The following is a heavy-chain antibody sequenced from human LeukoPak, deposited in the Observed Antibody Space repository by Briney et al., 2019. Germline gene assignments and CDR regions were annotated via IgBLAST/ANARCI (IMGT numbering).Heavy chain of an antibody. CDR3: ARGRYSSSWYLFSYFDY. CDR2: INHSGST. J-gene: IGHJ4*02. Sequence: PSETLSLTCAVYGGSFSGYYWSWIRQPPGKGLEWIGEINHSGSTNYNPSLKSRVTISVDTSKNQFSLKLSSVTAADTAVYYCARGRYSSSWYLFSYFDYWGQGTLVTVSS. V-gene: IGHV4-34*01. CDR1: GGSFSGYY. D-gene: IGHD6-13*01.